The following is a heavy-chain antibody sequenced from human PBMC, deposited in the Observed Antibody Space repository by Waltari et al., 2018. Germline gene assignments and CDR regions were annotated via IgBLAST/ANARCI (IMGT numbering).Heavy chain of an antibody. J-gene: IGHJ4*02. CDR3: ARHDSSGYYYFGY. D-gene: IGHD3-22*01. CDR2: IYCSGRT. CDR1: GGSISSSSYY. Sequence: QLQLQESGPGLVKPSETLSLTCTVSGGSISSSSYYWGWIRQPPGQGLEWIGSIYCSGRTYYNPSRKSRVTISVDTSKNQFSLKLSSVTAADTAVYYCARHDSSGYYYFGYWGQGTLVTVSS. V-gene: IGHV4-39*01.